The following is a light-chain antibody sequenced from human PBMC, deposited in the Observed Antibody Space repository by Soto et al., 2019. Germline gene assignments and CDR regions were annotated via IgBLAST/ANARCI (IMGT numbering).Light chain of an antibody. CDR3: QSYDSSLSALYV. Sequence: QSALTQPPSVSGAPGQRVTISCTGSSSNIGAGYDVHWYRQLPGTAPKLLIYGNSNRPSGVPDRFPGSKSGTSASLAITGLQAEDEADYYCQSYDSSLSALYVFGTGTKVTVL. J-gene: IGLJ1*01. V-gene: IGLV1-40*01. CDR1: SSNIGAGYD. CDR2: GNS.